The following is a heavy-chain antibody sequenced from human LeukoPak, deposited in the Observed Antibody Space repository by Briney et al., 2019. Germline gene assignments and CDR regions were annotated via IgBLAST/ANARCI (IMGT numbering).Heavy chain of an antibody. CDR2: INHSGST. V-gene: IGHV4-34*01. D-gene: IGHD5-24*01. CDR1: GGSFSGYY. J-gene: IGHJ4*02. CDR3: ARRLQPFDY. Sequence: SETLSLTCAVYGGSFSGYYWSWIRQPPGKGLEWIGEINHSGSTNYNPSLKSRVTISVDTSKNQLSLKLSSVTAADTAVYYCARRLQPFDYWGQGTLVTVSS.